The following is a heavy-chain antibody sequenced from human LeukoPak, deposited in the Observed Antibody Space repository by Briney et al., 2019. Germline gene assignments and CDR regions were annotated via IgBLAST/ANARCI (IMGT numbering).Heavy chain of an antibody. CDR1: GYTFASHG. D-gene: IGHD3-3*01. J-gene: IGHJ4*02. V-gene: IGHV1-18*01. CDR3: ARLSGDPQFFGVVTFFDY. CDR2: ISAYNGDT. Sequence: ASVKVSCKASGYTFASHGISWVRQAPGQGLEWRGWISAYNGDTNYPQNLQARVTMTTDTSTSTAYMELRSLRSDDTAVYYCARLSGDPQFFGVVTFFDYWGQGTLVTVSS.